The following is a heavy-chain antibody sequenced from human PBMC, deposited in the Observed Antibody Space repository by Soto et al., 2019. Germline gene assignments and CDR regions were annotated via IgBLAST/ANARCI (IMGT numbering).Heavy chain of an antibody. J-gene: IGHJ4*02. Sequence: QVQLVESGGGVVQPGRSLRLSCAASGFTFSSYSMHWVRQAPGKGLEWVAVISYDGSNKYYADSVKGRFTISRDNSKNTLYLQMNSLRAEDTAVYYCAKGGVVAATPSFDYWGQGTLVTVSS. CDR1: GFTFSSYS. V-gene: IGHV3-30*18. CDR3: AKGGVVAATPSFDY. D-gene: IGHD2-15*01. CDR2: ISYDGSNK.